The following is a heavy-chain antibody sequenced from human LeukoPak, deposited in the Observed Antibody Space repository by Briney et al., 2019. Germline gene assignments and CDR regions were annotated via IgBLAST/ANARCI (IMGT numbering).Heavy chain of an antibody. CDR2: MHYTGTT. CDR1: GASINTGSYW. D-gene: IGHD6-25*01. CDR3: ARSDYSSANVLFDH. V-gene: IGHV4-61*01. Sequence: SETLSLTCTVSGASINTGSYWWSWIRQPPGMRLEWIAYMHYTGTTDYNPSLKSRVTISLDTSKHQFSLNLNSVTAADTAVYYCARSDYSSANVLFDHWGQGTLVTVSS. J-gene: IGHJ4*02.